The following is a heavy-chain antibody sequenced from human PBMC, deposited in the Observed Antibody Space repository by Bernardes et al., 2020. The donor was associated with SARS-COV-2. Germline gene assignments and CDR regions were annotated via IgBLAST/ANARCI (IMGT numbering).Heavy chain of an antibody. D-gene: IGHD2-2*01. CDR3: ARGYGVVVPAAAGYYYDGMDV. Sequence: SAFLCLTCAGYGGSFSGYYLSWIRPPPGKGLEWIGEINHSGSTNYNPSLKSRVTISVDTSKNHFSLKLSSVTAADTAVYYCARGYGVVVPAAAGYYYDGMDVWGQGTTGTVSS. J-gene: IGHJ6*02. CDR1: GGSFSGYY. CDR2: INHSGST. V-gene: IGHV4-34*01.